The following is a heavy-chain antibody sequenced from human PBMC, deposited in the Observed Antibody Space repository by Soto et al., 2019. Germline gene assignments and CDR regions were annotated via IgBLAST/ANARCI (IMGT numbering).Heavy chain of an antibody. CDR2: IYHSGST. V-gene: IGHV4-4*02. D-gene: IGHD4-4*01. Sequence: SETLSLTCAVSGGSISSSNWWSWVRQPPGKGLEWIGEIYHSGSTNYNPSLKSRVTISVDKSKNQFSLKLSSVTAADTAVYYCARDSSTVTTIGFSGSNAFDIWGQGTMVTVSS. CDR1: GGSISSSNW. CDR3: ARDSSTVTTIGFSGSNAFDI. J-gene: IGHJ3*02.